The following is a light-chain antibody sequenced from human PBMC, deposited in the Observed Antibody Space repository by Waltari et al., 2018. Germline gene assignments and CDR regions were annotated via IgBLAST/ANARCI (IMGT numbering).Light chain of an antibody. CDR3: KQYWSFPLT. CDR1: QGMRNY. Sequence: DTQMTHSPSSLSASVGDRVTITCRASQGMRNYLAWFQHKPGRAPQPLIYAASTLQSGVPYKFSGSGSGTDFTLTINSLQAEDFASYYCKQYWSFPLTFGGGTKVEMK. J-gene: IGKJ4*01. V-gene: IGKV1-16*02. CDR2: AAS.